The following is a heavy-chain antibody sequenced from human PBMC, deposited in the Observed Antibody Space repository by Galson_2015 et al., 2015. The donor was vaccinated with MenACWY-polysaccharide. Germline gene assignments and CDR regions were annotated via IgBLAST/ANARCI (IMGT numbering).Heavy chain of an antibody. CDR1: GFSIGAHD. CDR2: ISISDGTT. Sequence: SLRLSCAASGFSIGAHDMNWVRQAPGKGLEWISYISISDGTTYYSDSVKGRFTISRDNAKNSLFLQVNNLRTEDTAVYYCARAVTPSRVVVIPAALDHWGQGTLVTVSS. CDR3: ARAVTPSRVVVIPAALDH. D-gene: IGHD2-2*01. V-gene: IGHV3-48*01. J-gene: IGHJ1*01.